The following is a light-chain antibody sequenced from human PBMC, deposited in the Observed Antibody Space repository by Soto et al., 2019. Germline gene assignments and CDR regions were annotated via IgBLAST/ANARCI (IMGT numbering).Light chain of an antibody. CDR3: HQRYIWPPLT. CDR1: QSVENY. CDR2: DTS. J-gene: IGKJ4*01. V-gene: IGKV3-11*01. Sequence: EIVLTQSPATLSFSPGERATLSCRASQSVENYLAWFQQKRGQAPRLLIYDTSNRAAGIPDRFSGSGSGTDFTLTIRSLEPEYFAVYYCHQRYIWPPLTFGGGTKVEIK.